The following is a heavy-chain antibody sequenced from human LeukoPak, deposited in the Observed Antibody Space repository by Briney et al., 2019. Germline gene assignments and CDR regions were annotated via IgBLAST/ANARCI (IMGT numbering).Heavy chain of an antibody. V-gene: IGHV5-51*01. CDR1: GYSFTSYW. Sequence: GESLKIYCKGSGYSFTSYWIGWVRQMPGKDLEWMGIIYPGDSDTRYSPSFQGQVTIAADKSISTAYLQWSSLKASDTAMYYCARGSYYDFWSGYYPDAFDIWGQGTMVTVSS. J-gene: IGHJ3*02. CDR2: IYPGDSDT. D-gene: IGHD3-3*01. CDR3: ARGSYYDFWSGYYPDAFDI.